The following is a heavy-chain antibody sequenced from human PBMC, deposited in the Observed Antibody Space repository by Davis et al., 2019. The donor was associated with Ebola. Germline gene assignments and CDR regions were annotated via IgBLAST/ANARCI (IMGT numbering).Heavy chain of an antibody. CDR1: GFTFSSYW. V-gene: IGHV3-74*01. D-gene: IGHD2-15*01. CDR3: ARGNRYCSGDTCANWFDP. J-gene: IGHJ5*02. Sequence: HTGGSLRLSCAVSGFTFSSYWMHWVRQAPGKGLVWVSRINSDGSRTNYADSVKGRFTMSRDNAKSTLYLQMNSLRAEDTAVYYCARGNRYCSGDTCANWFDPWGQGTLVTVSS. CDR2: INSDGSRT.